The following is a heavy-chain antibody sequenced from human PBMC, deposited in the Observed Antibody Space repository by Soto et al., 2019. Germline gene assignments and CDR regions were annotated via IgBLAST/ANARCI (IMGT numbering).Heavy chain of an antibody. CDR3: ARLVGYCSGGSCYENALDY. Sequence: VESLKISCKGSGYSFTSYWIGWVRQMPGKGLEWMGIIYPGDSDTRYSPSFQGQVTISADKSISTAYLQWSSLKASDTAMYYCARLVGYCSGGSCYENALDYWGQGTLVTVSS. CDR1: GYSFTSYW. V-gene: IGHV5-51*01. D-gene: IGHD2-15*01. J-gene: IGHJ4*02. CDR2: IYPGDSDT.